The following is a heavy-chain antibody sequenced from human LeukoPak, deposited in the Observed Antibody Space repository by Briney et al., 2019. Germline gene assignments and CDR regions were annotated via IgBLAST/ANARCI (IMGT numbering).Heavy chain of an antibody. CDR1: GYTLTNYG. CDR3: ARAPSYTIYYYYMDV. J-gene: IGHJ6*03. V-gene: IGHV1-18*01. Sequence: ASVKVSCKASGYTLTNYGISWVRQAPGQGLEWMGWISPYNGNTDYAQKLQGRVTLTTDTSTSTAYMEMRSLRSDDTAVYYCARAPSYTIYYYYMDVWGKGTTVTISS. D-gene: IGHD3-10*01. CDR2: ISPYNGNT.